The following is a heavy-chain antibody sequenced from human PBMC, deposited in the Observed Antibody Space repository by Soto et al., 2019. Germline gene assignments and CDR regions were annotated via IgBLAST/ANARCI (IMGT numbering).Heavy chain of an antibody. V-gene: IGHV3-72*01. CDR2: IRNEANSYTA. CDR3: AREGSSGWNGLNWFDP. CDR1: GFTICHPY. J-gene: IGHJ5*02. D-gene: IGHD6-19*01. Sequence: CCTASGFTICHPYMERLRQAPGKGLDWFGRIRNEANSYTAVYAASVTGRFTMSRDDSKNSLYLQMDSLKTEDTAVYYCAREGSSGWNGLNWFDPWGQGNLVTVSS.